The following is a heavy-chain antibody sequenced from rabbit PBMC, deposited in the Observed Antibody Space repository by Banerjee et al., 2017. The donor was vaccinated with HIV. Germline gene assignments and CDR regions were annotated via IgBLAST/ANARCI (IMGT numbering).Heavy chain of an antibody. Sequence: QSLEESGGDLVKPGASLTLTCTASGFSFSSNAMCWVRQAPGKGLEWIGCIYTGSGTTYYASWAKGRFTISKTSSTTVTLQMTSLTAADTATYFCASSGVAGYDYTTTGYFKLWGPGTLVTVS. J-gene: IGHJ4*01. D-gene: IGHD6-1*01. CDR3: ASSGVAGYDYTTTGYFKL. V-gene: IGHV1S40*01. CDR1: GFSFSSNA. CDR2: IYTGSGTT.